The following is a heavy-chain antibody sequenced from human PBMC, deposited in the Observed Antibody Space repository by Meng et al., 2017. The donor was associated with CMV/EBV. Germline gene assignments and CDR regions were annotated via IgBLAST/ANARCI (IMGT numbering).Heavy chain of an antibody. CDR1: GFSLSTSGVG. D-gene: IGHD3-22*01. CDR3: AHSRSDYYDSSGYYYFGY. CDR2: IYLNDDK. Sequence: SGPTLVKPTQTLTLTCTFSGFSLSTSGVGVGWIRQPPGKALEWLALIYLNDDKRYSPSLKSRLTITKDTSKNQVVLTMTNLDPVDTATYYCAHSRSDYYDSSGYYYFGYWGQGTLVTVSS. V-gene: IGHV2-5*01. J-gene: IGHJ4*02.